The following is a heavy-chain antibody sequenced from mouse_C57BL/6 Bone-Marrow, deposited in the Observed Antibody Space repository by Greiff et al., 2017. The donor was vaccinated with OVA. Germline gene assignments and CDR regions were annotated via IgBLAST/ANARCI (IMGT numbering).Heavy chain of an antibody. V-gene: IGHV1-69*01. D-gene: IGHD2-3*01. CDR2: IDPSDSYT. J-gene: IGHJ3*01. CDR1: GYTFTSYW. Sequence: QVQLQQPGAELVMPGASVKLSCKASGYTFTSYWMHWVKQRPGQGLEWIGEIDPSDSYTNYNQKFKGKSTLTVDKSSSTAYMQLSSLTSEDSAVYYCARKEGWLFAYWGQGTLVTVSA. CDR3: ARKEGWLFAY.